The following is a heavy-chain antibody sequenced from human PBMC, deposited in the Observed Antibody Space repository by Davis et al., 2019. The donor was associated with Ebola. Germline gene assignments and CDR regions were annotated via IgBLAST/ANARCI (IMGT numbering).Heavy chain of an antibody. CDR2: IKSKTDGGTI. V-gene: IGHV3-15*01. CDR1: GFTFSKAW. Sequence: PGGSLRLSCAASGFTFSKAWMSWVRQAPGKGLEWVGRIKSKTDGGTIDYAAPVKGRFTVSRDDSKNTAYLQMNSLKIEDTAVYYCTRLPVDTAANAFDIWGQGTMVTVSS. CDR3: TRLPVDTAANAFDI. J-gene: IGHJ3*02. D-gene: IGHD5-18*01.